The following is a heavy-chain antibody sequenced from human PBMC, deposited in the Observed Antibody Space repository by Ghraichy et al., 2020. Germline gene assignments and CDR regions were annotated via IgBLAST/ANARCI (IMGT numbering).Heavy chain of an antibody. Sequence: GGSLRLSCAASGFTLSSYWMNWVRQAPGKGLEWVANIKQDESEKYYVDSVKGRFTISRDNAKNSLYLQMNSLRAEDTAVYYCARVSHSSGRKFDYWGQGTLVTVSS. J-gene: IGHJ4*02. CDR1: GFTLSSYW. CDR2: IKQDESEK. CDR3: ARVSHSSGRKFDY. D-gene: IGHD6-19*01. V-gene: IGHV3-7*01.